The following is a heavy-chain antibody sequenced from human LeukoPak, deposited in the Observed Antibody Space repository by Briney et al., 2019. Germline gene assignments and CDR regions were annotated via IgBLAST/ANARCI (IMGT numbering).Heavy chain of an antibody. CDR1: SGSISSYY. D-gene: IGHD3/OR15-3a*01. CDR3: ARSHSIWTSFDY. CDR2: IYYSGST. V-gene: IGHV4-59*01. J-gene: IGHJ4*02. Sequence: PSGTLSLTCTVSSGSISSYYWSWIRQPPGKGLEWIGYIYYSGSTNYNPSLKSRVTISVDTSKNQFSLKLSSVTAADTAVYYCARSHSIWTSFDYWGQGTLVTVSS.